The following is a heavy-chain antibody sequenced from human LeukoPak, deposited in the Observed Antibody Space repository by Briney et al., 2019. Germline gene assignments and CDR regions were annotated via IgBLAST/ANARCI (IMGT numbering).Heavy chain of an antibody. J-gene: IGHJ3*02. Sequence: SETLSLTCTVSGGSTSSSSYYWGWIRQPPGKGLEWIGNIYYSGTTYYNPSLKSRVTISVDTSKNQFSLKLRSVTAADTAVFYCARRNKAVPGDAFDMWGQGTMVTVSS. CDR2: IYYSGTT. V-gene: IGHV4-39*01. CDR1: GGSTSSSSYY. D-gene: IGHD6-19*01. CDR3: ARRNKAVPGDAFDM.